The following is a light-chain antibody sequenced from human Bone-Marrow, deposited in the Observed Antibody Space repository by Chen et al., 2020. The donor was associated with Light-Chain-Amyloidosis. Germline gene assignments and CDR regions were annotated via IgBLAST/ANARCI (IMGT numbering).Light chain of an antibody. CDR1: QSLGSY. J-gene: IGKJ4*01. CDR2: GAS. Sequence: DIQMTQSPSSLSASVGDRLTITCRASQSLGSYLNWYQQKPMKAPKLLIYGASSLQSGVPSRFSGSGSGTEFTLTIYDMQPEDFATYFCQQSYFTSPTFGGGTKVEIK. CDR3: QQSYFTSPT. V-gene: IGKV1-39*01.